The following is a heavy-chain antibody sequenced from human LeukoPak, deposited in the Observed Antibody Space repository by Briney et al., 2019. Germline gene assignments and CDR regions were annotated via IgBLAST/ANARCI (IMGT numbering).Heavy chain of an antibody. Sequence: GGSLRLSCAASGFTFSSYGMHWVRQAPGKGLEWVAFIRYDGSNKYYADSVKGRFTISRDNSKNTLYLQMNSLRAEETAVYYCAKSGPPHYYYYYYMDVWGKGTTVTVSS. V-gene: IGHV3-30*02. D-gene: IGHD2-8*02. CDR3: AKSGPPHYYYYYYMDV. CDR2: IRYDGSNK. CDR1: GFTFSSYG. J-gene: IGHJ6*03.